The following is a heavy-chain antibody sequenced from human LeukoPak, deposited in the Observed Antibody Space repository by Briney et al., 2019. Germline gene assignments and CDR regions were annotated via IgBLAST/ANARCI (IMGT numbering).Heavy chain of an antibody. V-gene: IGHV4-39*07. CDR3: ARGLKNYDILTGVPP. CDR2: IYYSGST. D-gene: IGHD3-9*01. CDR1: GGSISSSSYY. J-gene: IGHJ5*02. Sequence: SETLSLTCTVSGGSISSSSYYWGWIRQPPGKGLEWIGSIYYSGSTNYNPSLKSRVTISVDTSKNQFSLKLSSVTAADTAVYYCARGLKNYDILTGVPPWGQGTLVTVSS.